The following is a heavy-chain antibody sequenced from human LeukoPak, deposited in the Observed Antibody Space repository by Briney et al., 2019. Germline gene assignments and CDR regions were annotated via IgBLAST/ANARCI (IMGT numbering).Heavy chain of an antibody. CDR3: ATIAAGYERAFDI. D-gene: IGHD6-13*01. J-gene: IGHJ3*02. CDR1: GFTFSSYW. Sequence: PGGSLRLSCAASGFTFSSYWMSWVRQAPGKGLEWVANIKQDGSEKYYVDSVKGRFTISRDNAKNSLYLQMNSLRAEDTAAYYCATIAAGYERAFDIWGRGTMVTVSS. V-gene: IGHV3-7*01. CDR2: IKQDGSEK.